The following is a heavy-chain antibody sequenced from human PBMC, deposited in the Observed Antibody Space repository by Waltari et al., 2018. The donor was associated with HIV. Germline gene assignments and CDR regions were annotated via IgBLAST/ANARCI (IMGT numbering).Heavy chain of an antibody. V-gene: IGHV1-3*01. CDR3: ARDPRVEYYYDSSGYYLDY. J-gene: IGHJ4*02. CDR2: IKAGKGNT. Sequence: QVQLVQSGAEVQKPGASVKVSCKASGYTFTSYAMHWVRQAPGKRLEWMGWIKAGKGNTKNSQEVQGRGTITRETSASTAYMEMSSLRSEDTAVYYCARDPRVEYYYDSSGYYLDYWGQGTLVTVSS. D-gene: IGHD3-22*01. CDR1: GYTFTSYA.